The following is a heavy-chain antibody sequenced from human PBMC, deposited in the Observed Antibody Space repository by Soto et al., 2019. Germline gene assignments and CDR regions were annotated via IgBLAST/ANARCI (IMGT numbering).Heavy chain of an antibody. J-gene: IGHJ4*02. Sequence: PGGSLRLSCAASEFTFSNYAMSWVRQAPGKGLEWVSAISYGGGTTYYADSVKGRFTISRDNSKNTLYLQMNSLRAEDTAVYYCWAQLRLGELSPLPFDYWGQGTLVTVSS. CDR2: ISYGGGTT. CDR3: WAQLRLGELSPLPFDY. D-gene: IGHD3-16*02. V-gene: IGHV3-23*01. CDR1: EFTFSNYA.